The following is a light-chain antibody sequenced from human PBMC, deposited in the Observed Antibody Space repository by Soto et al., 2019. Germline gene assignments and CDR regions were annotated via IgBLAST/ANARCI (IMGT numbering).Light chain of an antibody. CDR1: QTISTW. V-gene: IGKV1-5*01. CDR2: DAS. J-gene: IGKJ5*01. Sequence: IQLTQAAPTLSASVGYRVTITCRASQTISTWMAWYQQKPGKAPKLLVYDASTLQSGVASRFSGSGSGTEFTLIISSLQPEHVATYYRQHSQSTPRITFRQGTRLEIK. CDR3: QHSQSTPRIT.